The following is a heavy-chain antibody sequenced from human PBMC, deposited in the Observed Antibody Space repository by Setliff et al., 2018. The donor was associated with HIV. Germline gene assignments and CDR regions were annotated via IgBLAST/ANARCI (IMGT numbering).Heavy chain of an antibody. CDR2: IYHSGST. J-gene: IGHJ5*02. V-gene: IGHV4-28*01. CDR1: GSSISTSYW. CDR3: ARKPDSRNWFDP. Sequence: PSETLSLTCAVSGSSISTSYWWGWLRQPPGKGLEWIGYIYHSGSTYYNPSLKSRVTLSVDTSKNQFSLQLTSVTAVDTAVYYCARKPDSRNWFDPWGQGTLVTVSS.